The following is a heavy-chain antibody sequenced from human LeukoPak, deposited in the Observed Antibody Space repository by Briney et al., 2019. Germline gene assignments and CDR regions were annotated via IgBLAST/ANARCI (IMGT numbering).Heavy chain of an antibody. CDR3: ARERGRSTLDY. Sequence: SQTLSLTCTVSGGSISSGSYYWSWIRQPAGTGLEWIGRIYTSGSTNYNPSLKSRVTISVDTSKNQFSLKLSSVTAADTAVYYCARERGRSTLDYWGQGTLVTVSS. V-gene: IGHV4-61*02. D-gene: IGHD2-2*01. CDR1: GGSISSGSYY. CDR2: IYTSGST. J-gene: IGHJ4*02.